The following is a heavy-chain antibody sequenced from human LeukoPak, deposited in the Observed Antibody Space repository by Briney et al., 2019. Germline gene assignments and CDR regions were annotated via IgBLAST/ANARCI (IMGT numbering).Heavy chain of an antibody. CDR1: GLTFGTYT. J-gene: IGHJ5*02. V-gene: IGHV1-46*01. Sequence: ASVKVSCKASGLTFGTYTVTWVRQAPGQGLEWMGLINPTGGSTGYAQKFQGRVTMTRDMSTSTDYMELSSLRSEDTAIYYCARDNSVGDNAWWFDPWGQGTLVTVSS. CDR2: INPTGGST. CDR3: ARDNSVGDNAWWFDP. D-gene: IGHD1-26*01.